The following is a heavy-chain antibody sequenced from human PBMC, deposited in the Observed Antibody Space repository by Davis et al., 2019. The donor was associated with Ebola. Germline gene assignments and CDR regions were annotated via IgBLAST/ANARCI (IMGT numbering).Heavy chain of an antibody. J-gene: IGHJ6*02. Sequence: GESLKISCKVSGYSFTTYWIGWVRQMPGKGLEWMGIIYPGDSDTRYSPSFQGQVTISADKSISTAYLQWSSLKASDTAMYYCARCDRYYYYGMDVWGQGTTVTVSS. CDR2: IYPGDSDT. CDR3: ARCDRYYYYGMDV. D-gene: IGHD2-21*01. V-gene: IGHV5-51*01. CDR1: GYSFTTYW.